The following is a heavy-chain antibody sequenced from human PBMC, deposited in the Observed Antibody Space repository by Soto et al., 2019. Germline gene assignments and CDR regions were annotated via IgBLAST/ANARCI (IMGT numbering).Heavy chain of an antibody. J-gene: IGHJ6*02. CDR1: GGSISSYY. V-gene: IGHV4-59*01. Sequence: QVQLQESGPGLVKPSETLSLTCTVSGGSISSYYWSWIRQPPGKGLEWIGYIYYSGSTNYNPSLKSRVTISVDTSKNQFSLKLSSVTAADTAVYYCARGLQLVSVFSQAWGMDVWCQGTTVTVSS. D-gene: IGHD6-6*01. CDR3: ARGLQLVSVFSQAWGMDV. CDR2: IYYSGST.